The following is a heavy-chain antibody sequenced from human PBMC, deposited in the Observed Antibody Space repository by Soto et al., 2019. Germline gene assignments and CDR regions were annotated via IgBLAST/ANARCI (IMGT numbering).Heavy chain of an antibody. D-gene: IGHD6-19*01. Sequence: PSETLSLTCAVYGGSFSAYYWSWVRQPPGKGLEWIGEIIHSESTKYNPSLKSRVTISVDTSKNQFSLKLSSVTAADTAVYYCARDKGAVAGHFDYWGQGTLVTVSS. J-gene: IGHJ4*02. CDR2: IIHSEST. CDR1: GGSFSAYY. V-gene: IGHV4-34*12. CDR3: ARDKGAVAGHFDY.